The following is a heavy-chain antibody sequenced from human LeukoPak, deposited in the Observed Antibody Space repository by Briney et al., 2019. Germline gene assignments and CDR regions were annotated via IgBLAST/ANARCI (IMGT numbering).Heavy chain of an antibody. CDR3: ARNRAAFDY. V-gene: IGHV3-74*01. Sequence: PGGSLRLSCAASGFTFSNYWMHWVRQAPGKGLVWVSVINSDGRSTNYADSVKGRFTISRDNAKNTLYLQMDSLRAEDTAVYYCARNRAAFDYWGQGTLVTVSS. CDR2: INSDGRST. CDR1: GFTFSNYW. J-gene: IGHJ4*02. D-gene: IGHD3-16*02.